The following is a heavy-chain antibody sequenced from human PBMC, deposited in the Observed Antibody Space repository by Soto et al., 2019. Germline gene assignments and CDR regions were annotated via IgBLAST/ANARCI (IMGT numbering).Heavy chain of an antibody. CDR2: IYYSGST. V-gene: IGHV4-59*08. J-gene: IGHJ5*02. Sequence: SETLSLTCTVSGGSISSYYWSWIRQPPGKGLEWIGYIYYSGSTNYNPSLKGRVTISVDTSKNQFSLKLSSVTAADTAVYYCARANYYGSGSYSRWFDPWGQGTLVTVS. CDR3: ARANYYGSGSYSRWFDP. CDR1: GGSISSYY. D-gene: IGHD3-10*01.